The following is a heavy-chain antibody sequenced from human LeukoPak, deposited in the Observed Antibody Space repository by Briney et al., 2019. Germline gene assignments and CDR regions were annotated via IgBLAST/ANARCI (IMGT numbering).Heavy chain of an antibody. J-gene: IGHJ3*02. D-gene: IGHD3-10*01. CDR2: IYYSGST. CDR1: SGSFSGYN. V-gene: IGHV4-59*08. CDR3: ARHAYGSGKVYDAFEI. Sequence: SETLSLTCAVYSGSFSGYNWTWIRQPPGKGLEWIGYIYYSGSTDYNPSLKSRVTISVDTSKNQFSLKLSSVTAADTAVYYCARHAYGSGKVYDAFEIWGPGTLVTFSS.